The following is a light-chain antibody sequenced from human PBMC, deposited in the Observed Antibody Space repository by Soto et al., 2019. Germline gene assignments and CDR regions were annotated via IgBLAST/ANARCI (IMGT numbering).Light chain of an antibody. CDR3: AAWDDSLSGVV. V-gene: IGLV1-47*01. J-gene: IGLJ2*01. CDR2: RNN. CDR1: SSNIGSNF. Sequence: QSVLTQPPSASGTPGQRVTISCSGSSSNIGSNFVYWYQQFPGTAPKLLIYRNNLRPSGVPDRFSGSKSGTSASLAFSGLRSEDDADYYCAAWDDSLSGVVFGGGTKFTVL.